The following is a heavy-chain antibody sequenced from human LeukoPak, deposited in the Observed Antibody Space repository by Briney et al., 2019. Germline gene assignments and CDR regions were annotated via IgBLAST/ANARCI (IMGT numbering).Heavy chain of an antibody. Sequence: PSETLSLTCAVYGGSFSGYYWSWIRQPPGKGLEWIGEINHSGSTNYNPSLKSRVTISVDTSKNQFSLKLSSVTAADTAVYYCARYSGLLEWSIYYYYYYMDVWGKGATVTVSS. CDR3: ARYSGLLEWSIYYYYYYMDV. CDR2: INHSGST. J-gene: IGHJ6*03. CDR1: GGSFSGYY. D-gene: IGHD3-3*01. V-gene: IGHV4-34*01.